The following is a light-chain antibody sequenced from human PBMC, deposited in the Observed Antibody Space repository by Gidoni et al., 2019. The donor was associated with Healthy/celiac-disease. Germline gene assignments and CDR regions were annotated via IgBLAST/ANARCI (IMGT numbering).Light chain of an antibody. Sequence: SYELTQPPSVSVSPGQTASITCSGDKLGDKYACWYQQKPGQSPLLVIYQDSKRPSGIPERVSGSNSGNTATLTISGTQAMDEADYYCQAGDSSIVFGGGTKLTVL. CDR1: KLGDKY. CDR2: QDS. J-gene: IGLJ2*01. CDR3: QAGDSSIV. V-gene: IGLV3-1*01.